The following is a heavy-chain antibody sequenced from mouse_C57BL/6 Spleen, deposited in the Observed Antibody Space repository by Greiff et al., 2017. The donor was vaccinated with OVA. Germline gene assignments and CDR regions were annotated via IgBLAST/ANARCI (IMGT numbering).Heavy chain of an antibody. J-gene: IGHJ2*01. CDR1: GYTFTSYW. D-gene: IGHD2-12*01. V-gene: IGHV1-52*01. CDR3: AREGPYYSWDY. Sequence: QVQLQQPGAELVRPGSSVKLSCKASGYTFTSYWMHWVKQRPIQGLEWIGNIDPSDSETHYNQKFKDKATLTVDKSSSTAYMQLSSLTSEDSAVYYCAREGPYYSWDYWGQGTTLTVSS. CDR2: IDPSDSET.